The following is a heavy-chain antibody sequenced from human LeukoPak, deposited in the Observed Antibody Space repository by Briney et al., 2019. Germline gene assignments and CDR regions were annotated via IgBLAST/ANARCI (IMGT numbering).Heavy chain of an antibody. J-gene: IGHJ3*02. CDR1: GGSISTSISY. D-gene: IGHD5-24*01. CDR2: IYYSANT. CDR3: AREVINEERWLQLWVGAFDI. V-gene: IGHV4-39*07. Sequence: SETLSLTCTVSGGSISTSISYWGWIRQPPGKGLEWIGTIYYSANTYYNPSLKSRVTISADTSKNQFSLMLSSVTAADTAVYYCAREVINEERWLQLWVGAFDIWGQGTMVTVSS.